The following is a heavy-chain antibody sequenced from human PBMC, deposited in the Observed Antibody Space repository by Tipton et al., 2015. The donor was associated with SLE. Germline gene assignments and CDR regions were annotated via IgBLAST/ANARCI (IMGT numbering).Heavy chain of an antibody. V-gene: IGHV4-34*01. CDR3: ARDRRYCGGDCYYYYYYMDV. J-gene: IGHJ6*03. D-gene: IGHD2-21*01. CDR1: GGSFSNYY. CDR2: INQSGST. Sequence: TLSLTCAVYGGSFSNYYWSWIRQPPGKGLEWIGKINQSGSTNYNPSLKSRVTMSVNTSKNQFSLKLSSVTAADTAVYYCARDRRYCGGDCYYYYYYMDVWGKGTTVTVSS.